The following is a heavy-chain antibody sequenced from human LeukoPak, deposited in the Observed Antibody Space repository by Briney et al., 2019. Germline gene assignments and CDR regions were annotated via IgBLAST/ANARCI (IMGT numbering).Heavy chain of an antibody. CDR1: GFTFSSYS. Sequence: GGSLRLSCAASGFTFSSYSMNWVRQAPGKGLEWVSSISSSSSYIYYADSVKGRFTISRDNAKNSLYLQMNSLRAEDTAVYYCARDSYDFWSGYYSVFFAFDYWGQGTLVTVSS. CDR2: ISSSSSYI. J-gene: IGHJ4*02. V-gene: IGHV3-21*01. CDR3: ARDSYDFWSGYYSVFFAFDY. D-gene: IGHD3-3*01.